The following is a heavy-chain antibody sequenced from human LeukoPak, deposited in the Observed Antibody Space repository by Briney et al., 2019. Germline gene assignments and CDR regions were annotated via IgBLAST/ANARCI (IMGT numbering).Heavy chain of an antibody. CDR2: IKSKTDGGTT. CDR1: GFTLSNAW. Sequence: GGSLRLSCAASGFTLSNAWMSWVRQAPGKGLEWVGRIKSKTDGGTTDYAAPVKGRFTISRDDSKNTLYLQMNSLKTEDTAVYYCTTDHSYYYDSSGYLWYFDYWGQGTLVTVSS. D-gene: IGHD3-22*01. V-gene: IGHV3-15*01. CDR3: TTDHSYYYDSSGYLWYFDY. J-gene: IGHJ4*02.